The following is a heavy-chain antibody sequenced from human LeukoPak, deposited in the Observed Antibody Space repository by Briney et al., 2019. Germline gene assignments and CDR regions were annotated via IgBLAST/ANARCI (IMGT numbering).Heavy chain of an antibody. D-gene: IGHD4-17*01. V-gene: IGHV3-23*01. CDR2: ISGSGGST. Sequence: GGSLRLSCAASGFTFSSYAMSWVRQAPGKGLEWVSAISGSGGSTYYADSVKGRVTISRDNSKNTLYLQMNSLRAEDTAVYYCAKDLAPVYGDYGYFYYGMDVWGQGTTVTVSS. J-gene: IGHJ6*02. CDR1: GFTFSSYA. CDR3: AKDLAPVYGDYGYFYYGMDV.